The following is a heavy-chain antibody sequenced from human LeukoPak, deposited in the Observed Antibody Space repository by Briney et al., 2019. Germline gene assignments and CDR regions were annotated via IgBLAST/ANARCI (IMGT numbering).Heavy chain of an antibody. J-gene: IGHJ3*02. D-gene: IGHD2-8*01. CDR2: IRDDGSAK. Sequence: GGSLRLSCATSGFTLSNYWMAWIRQAPGKGLEWVASIRDDGSAKFYVDSVKGRFTISRDNAENSLYLHLNSLRAEDTAVYYCARFILYHGAFDIWGQGTMVTVSS. CDR1: GFTLSNYW. CDR3: ARFILYHGAFDI. V-gene: IGHV3-7*01.